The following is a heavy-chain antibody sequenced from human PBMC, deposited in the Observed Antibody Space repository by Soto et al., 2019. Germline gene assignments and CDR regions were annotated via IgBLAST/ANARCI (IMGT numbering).Heavy chain of an antibody. CDR1: GYTFTSYG. Sequence: QVQLVQSGAEVKKPRASVKVSCKASGYTFTSYGISWVRQAPGQGLEWMGWISAYNGNTNYAQKLQCRVTMTTATSTSTAYMELRSLRSDDTAVYYCARVVGSYGSYYFDYWGQGTLVTVSS. J-gene: IGHJ4*02. CDR3: ARVVGSYGSYYFDY. V-gene: IGHV1-18*04. CDR2: ISAYNGNT. D-gene: IGHD5-18*01.